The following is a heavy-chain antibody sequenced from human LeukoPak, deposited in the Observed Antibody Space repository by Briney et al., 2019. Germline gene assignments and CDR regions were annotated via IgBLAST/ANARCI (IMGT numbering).Heavy chain of an antibody. CDR2: ISYDGSNK. Sequence: GRSLRLSCAASGFTFSSYGMHWVRQAPGKGLEWVAVISYDGSNKYYADSVKGRFTISRDNSKNTLYLQMNSLRAEDTAVYYCAKDSAVYDILTGYYYFDYWGQGTLVTVSS. D-gene: IGHD3-9*01. CDR1: GFTFSSYG. CDR3: AKDSAVYDILTGYYYFDY. J-gene: IGHJ4*02. V-gene: IGHV3-30*18.